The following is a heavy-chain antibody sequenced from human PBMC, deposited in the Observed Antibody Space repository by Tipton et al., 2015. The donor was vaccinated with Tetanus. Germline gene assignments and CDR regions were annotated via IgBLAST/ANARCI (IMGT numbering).Heavy chain of an antibody. Sequence: GLVKPSQTLSLTCDISGDSVSSNIATWNWIRQSPSRGLEWLGRTYFRSQWVHESAPSLRSRITITPDTSKNQFSLHLNSVTPEDTAVYYCVRELQQWIQLGGYHPWGQGILVTVSS. J-gene: IGHJ5*02. CDR1: GDSVSSNIAT. V-gene: IGHV6-1*01. D-gene: IGHD5-18*01. CDR2: TYFRSQWVH. CDR3: VRELQQWIQLGGYHP.